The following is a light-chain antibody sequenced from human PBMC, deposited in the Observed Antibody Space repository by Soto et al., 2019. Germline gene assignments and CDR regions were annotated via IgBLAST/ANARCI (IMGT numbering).Light chain of an antibody. J-gene: IGKJ2*01. V-gene: IGKV1-9*01. CDR2: AAS. CDR3: QQQGT. CDR1: QDISSS. Sequence: IQLTQSPSSLSASVGDRVTITCRASQDISSSLAWYQQKPGNAPKLLIYAASTLQSGVTSRFSGGGSGTDFTITISSLQPEDFAIYYCQQQGTFGQGTKLEIK.